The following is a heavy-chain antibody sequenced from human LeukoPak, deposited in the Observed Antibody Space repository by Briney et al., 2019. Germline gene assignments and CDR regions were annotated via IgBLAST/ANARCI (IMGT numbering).Heavy chain of an antibody. D-gene: IGHD4-23*01. V-gene: IGHV4-34*01. J-gene: IGHJ4*02. CDR1: GGSFSGYY. CDR2: INHSGST. Sequence: PSETLSLTCAVYGGSFSGYYWSWIRQPPGKGLEWIGEINHSGSTNYNPSLKSRVTMSVDTSKNQFSLKLSSVTAADTAVYYCATGRYGGDSGGFDYWGQGTLVTVAS. CDR3: ATGRYGGDSGGFDY.